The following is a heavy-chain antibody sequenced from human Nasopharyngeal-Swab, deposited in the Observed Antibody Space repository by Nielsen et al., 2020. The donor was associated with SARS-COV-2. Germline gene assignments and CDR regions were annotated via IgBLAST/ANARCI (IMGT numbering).Heavy chain of an antibody. J-gene: IGHJ3*02. Sequence: IRQPPGKGLEWIGSIYYSGSTYYNPSLKSRVTISVDTSKNQFSLKLSSVTAADTAVYYCASGGAPYYYDSSGHASGGALAMTQAFDIWGQGTMVTVSS. D-gene: IGHD3-22*01. CDR3: ASGGAPYYYDSSGHASGGALAMTQAFDI. V-gene: IGHV4-39*07. CDR2: IYYSGST.